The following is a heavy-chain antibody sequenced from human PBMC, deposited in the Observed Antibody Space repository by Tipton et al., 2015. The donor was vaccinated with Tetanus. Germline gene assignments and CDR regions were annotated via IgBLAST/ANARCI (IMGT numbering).Heavy chain of an antibody. CDR2: TSGSGNTI. J-gene: IGHJ4*02. V-gene: IGHV3-11*01. CDR1: GFTFSGFY. CDR3: ARGAIQPLDY. D-gene: IGHD2-2*01. Sequence: QVQLVQSGGGLAKPGGSLRLSCAGSGFTFSGFYMSWIRQAPGRGLEWVADTSGSGNTILYSDSVKGRFTVSRDNADNSVYLQMNHLRDDDTAMYFCARGAIQPLDYWGQGTLVTVSS.